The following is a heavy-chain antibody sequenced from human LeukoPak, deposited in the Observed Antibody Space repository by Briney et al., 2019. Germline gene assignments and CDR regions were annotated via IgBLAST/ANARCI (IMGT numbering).Heavy chain of an antibody. CDR1: GFTFNTYA. CDR3: ARKAQYNGHYPLDY. CDR2: TSDRGDYT. J-gene: IGHJ4*02. V-gene: IGHV3-23*01. Sequence: PGGSLRLSCATSGFTFNTYAMTWVRQAPGKGLEWVSGTSDRGDYTYYADSVKGRFTISRDSSKNTLFLQMNSLRAEDTALYFCARKAQYNGHYPLDYWGQGTLVTVPS. D-gene: IGHD1-7*01.